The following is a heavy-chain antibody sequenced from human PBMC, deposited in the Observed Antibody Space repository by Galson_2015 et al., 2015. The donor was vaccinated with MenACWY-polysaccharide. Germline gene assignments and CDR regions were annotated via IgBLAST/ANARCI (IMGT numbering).Heavy chain of an antibody. V-gene: IGHV3-48*01. CDR2: IGTSRSTI. D-gene: IGHD3-10*01. CDR1: GFTFSSYL. CDR3: ARGYMVRGGYFDP. J-gene: IGHJ4*01. Sequence: SLRISCAASGFTFSSYLMTWVRQAPGKGLEWVSYIGTSRSTISYADSVKGRFTISRDNAENSLYLQMNSLRVEDTAVYYCARGYMVRGGYFDPWGHGTLVTVSS.